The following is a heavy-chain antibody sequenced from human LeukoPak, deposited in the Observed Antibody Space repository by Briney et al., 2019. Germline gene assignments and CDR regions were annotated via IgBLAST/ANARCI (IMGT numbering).Heavy chain of an antibody. Sequence: PGGSLRLSCAASGFTFSSYWMSWVRQAPGKGLEWVANIKQDRSEKYYVDSVKGRFTISRDNAKNSLYLQMNSLRAEDTAVYYCARSGWVGSGDAFDIWGQGTMVTVSS. CDR1: GFTFSSYW. CDR2: IKQDRSEK. D-gene: IGHD6-19*01. J-gene: IGHJ3*02. V-gene: IGHV3-7*01. CDR3: ARSGWVGSGDAFDI.